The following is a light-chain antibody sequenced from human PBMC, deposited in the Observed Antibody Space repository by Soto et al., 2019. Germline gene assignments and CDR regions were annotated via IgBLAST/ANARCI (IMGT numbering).Light chain of an antibody. CDR1: QSVGSTY. CDR2: DTF. J-gene: IGKJ2*01. Sequence: ETVLTQSPGTLSLSPGERATLSCRASQSVGSTYLAWYQQKPGQAPRLLIYDTFSRATGIPDRFSGSGSGTDFTLTISRLEPEDFAVYHCHQYDSPPCTFGQGTKLEIK. V-gene: IGKV3-20*01. CDR3: HQYDSPPCT.